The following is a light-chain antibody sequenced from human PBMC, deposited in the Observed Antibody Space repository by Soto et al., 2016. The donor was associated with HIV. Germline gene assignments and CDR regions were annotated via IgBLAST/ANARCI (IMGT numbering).Light chain of an antibody. CDR3: QAWDKSTVV. CDR1: KLGDRF. CDR2: QDS. J-gene: IGLJ2*01. V-gene: IGLV3-1*01. Sequence: SYELTQPPSVSVSPGQTATITCSGDKLGDRFACWYQQKAGQSPVLVIYQDSKRPSGIPERFSGSNSGNTATLTISGTQSMDEADYYCQAWDKSTVVFGGGTKVTVL.